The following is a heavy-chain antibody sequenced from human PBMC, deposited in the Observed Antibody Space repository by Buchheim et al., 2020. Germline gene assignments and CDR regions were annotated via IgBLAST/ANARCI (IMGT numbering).Heavy chain of an antibody. CDR3: AKEEVPNDY. CDR1: GFTFSNSA. Sequence: EAQLLESGGGLVQPGGSLRLSCAVSGFTFSNSAMTWVRQAPGKGLEWVSAISRSGDTPYYADSVMGRFPISRDTSKNTLYMQMNSLRVDDTAVYYCAKEEVPNDYWGLGT. J-gene: IGHJ4*02. V-gene: IGHV3-23*01. CDR2: ISRSGDTP.